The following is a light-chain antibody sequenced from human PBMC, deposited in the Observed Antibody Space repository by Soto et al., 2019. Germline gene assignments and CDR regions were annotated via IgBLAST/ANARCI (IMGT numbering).Light chain of an antibody. V-gene: IGKV1-5*01. CDR1: QSISSW. CDR3: LQDYNYPQT. J-gene: IGKJ1*01. CDR2: DAS. Sequence: DIQMTHSPSTLSASVGDRVTITCRASQSISSWLAWYQQKPGKAPKLLIYDASSLESGVPSRFSGSGSGTEFALSISSLQPEDFATYYCLQDYNYPQTFGQGTKVDIK.